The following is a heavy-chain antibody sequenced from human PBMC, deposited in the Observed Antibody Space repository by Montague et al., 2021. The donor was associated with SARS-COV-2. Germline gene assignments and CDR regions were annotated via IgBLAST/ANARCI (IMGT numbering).Heavy chain of an antibody. CDR2: IDPSDSYT. V-gene: IGHV5-10-1*01. CDR3: ARRSYSSSWYDY. J-gene: IGHJ4*02. D-gene: IGHD6-13*01. Sequence: QSGAEVKTPGESLRISCKGSGYSFTSDWISWVRQMPGKGLEWMGRIDPSDSYTNYSPSFQGHVTISADKSISTAYLQWSSLKASNTAMYYCARRSYSSSWYDYWGQGTLVTVSS. CDR1: GYSFTSDW.